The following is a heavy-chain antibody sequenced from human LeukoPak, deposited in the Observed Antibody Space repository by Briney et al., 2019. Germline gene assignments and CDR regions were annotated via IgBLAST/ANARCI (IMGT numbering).Heavy chain of an antibody. CDR3: ATKETGIAAPFDY. D-gene: IGHD6-13*01. J-gene: IGHJ4*02. CDR2: IIPIFGTA. Sequence: SVKVSCKASGGTFSSYAISWVRQAPGQGLEWMGGIIPIFGTANYAQKFQGRVTITADESTSTAYMELSSLRSEDTAVYYCATKETGIAAPFDYWAREPWSPSPQ. CDR1: GGTFSSYA. V-gene: IGHV1-69*13.